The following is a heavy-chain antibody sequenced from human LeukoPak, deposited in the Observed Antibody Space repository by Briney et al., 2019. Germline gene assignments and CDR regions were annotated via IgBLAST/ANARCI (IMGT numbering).Heavy chain of an antibody. CDR2: ISYDGSNK. V-gene: IGHV3-30-3*01. CDR1: GFSFSSHA. D-gene: IGHD3-10*01. CDR3: ARDWGRGYYYGSGSYYDPQYYFDY. J-gene: IGHJ4*02. Sequence: GGSLRLSCAASGFSFSSHAMHWVRQAPGKGLVWVALISYDGSNKYYADSVKGRFTISRDNSKNTLYLQTNSLRAEDTAVYYCARDWGRGYYYGSGSYYDPQYYFDYWGQGTLVTVSS.